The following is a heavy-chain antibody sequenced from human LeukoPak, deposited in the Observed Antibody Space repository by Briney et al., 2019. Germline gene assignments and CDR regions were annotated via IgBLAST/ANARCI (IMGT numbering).Heavy chain of an antibody. D-gene: IGHD3-10*01. Sequence: GGSLTLSCAASGFTFSSYSMNWVRLAPGQGLEWVSSISSSSSYIYYEDSVKSRFTISRDNANNKLYPQMHSLSAAATTVYYFARDAMTMVRGVCLPWGQGTLVTLSS. V-gene: IGHV3-21*01. CDR3: ARDAMTMVRGVCLP. J-gene: IGHJ5*02. CDR2: ISSSSSYI. CDR1: GFTFSSYS.